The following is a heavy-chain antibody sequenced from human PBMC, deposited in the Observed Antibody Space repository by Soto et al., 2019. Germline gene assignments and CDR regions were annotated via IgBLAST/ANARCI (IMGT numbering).Heavy chain of an antibody. CDR1: AGTFSSYA. CDR3: ARDPSYDSSGYYQGSWFDP. Sequence: SVKVSCKASAGTFSSYAITWVRQAPGQGLEWMGGIIPFFGTTNYAPKFQGRVTITADESTSTAYMELSSLISEDTAVYYCARDPSYDSSGYYQGSWFDPWGQGTMVTVSS. V-gene: IGHV1-69*13. CDR2: IIPFFGTT. J-gene: IGHJ5*02. D-gene: IGHD3-22*01.